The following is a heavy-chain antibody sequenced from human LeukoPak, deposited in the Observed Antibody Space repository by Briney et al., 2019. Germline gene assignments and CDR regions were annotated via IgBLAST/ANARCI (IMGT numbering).Heavy chain of an antibody. CDR1: GFTFSSYA. J-gene: IGHJ4*02. V-gene: IGHV3-23*01. CDR2: ISGSGGST. Sequence: GGSLRLSCAASGFTFSSYAMSWVRQAPGKGLEWVSAISGSGGSTYYADSVKGRFTISRDNSKNTLYLQMNSLRAEDTAVYYCAKDPSYYYDSSGYYGPTSGCWGQGTLVTVSS. CDR3: AKDPSYYYDSSGYYGPTSGC. D-gene: IGHD3-22*01.